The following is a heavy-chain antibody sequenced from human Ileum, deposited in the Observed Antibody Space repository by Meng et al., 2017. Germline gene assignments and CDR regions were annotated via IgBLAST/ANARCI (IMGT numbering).Heavy chain of an antibody. J-gene: IGHJ4*02. Sequence: VHRQESGPGLVRPSQTFSLIVTLSGGPVSRAGHKWGWIRKPPGKGLEWIGYASTNYNPSLKSRVTISLDTSRNQFSLSLSSVTAADTAVYYCARDHMGSLDYWGQGILVTVSS. D-gene: IGHD1-26*01. CDR2: AST. CDR3: ARDHMGSLDY. V-gene: IGHV4-61*08. CDR1: GGPVSRAGHK.